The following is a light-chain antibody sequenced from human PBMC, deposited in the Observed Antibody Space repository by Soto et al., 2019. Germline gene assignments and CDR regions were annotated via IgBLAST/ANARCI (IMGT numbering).Light chain of an antibody. Sequence: EIVLTQSPGTLSLSPGERATLSCRAGQSVSSSYLAWYQQKPGQAPRLLIHGASSRATGIPDRFSGRGSGTDYTLTISRLEPEDFAVYYCQQYGSSPETFGQGTKVELK. V-gene: IGKV3-20*01. CDR3: QQYGSSPET. CDR2: GAS. CDR1: QSVSSSY. J-gene: IGKJ1*01.